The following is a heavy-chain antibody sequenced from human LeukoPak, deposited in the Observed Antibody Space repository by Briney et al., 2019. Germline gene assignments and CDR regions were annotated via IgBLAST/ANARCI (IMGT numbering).Heavy chain of an antibody. CDR3: ARGLIGSRGLYYYYYMDV. Sequence: SETLSLTCTVSGGSISSYYWSWIRQPPGKGLERIGYIYYSGSTNYNPSLKSRVTISVDTSKNQFSLKLSSVTAADTAVYYCARGLIGSRGLYYYYYMDVWGKGTTVTVSS. J-gene: IGHJ6*03. CDR1: GGSISSYY. V-gene: IGHV4-59*01. CDR2: IYYSGST. D-gene: IGHD3-10*01.